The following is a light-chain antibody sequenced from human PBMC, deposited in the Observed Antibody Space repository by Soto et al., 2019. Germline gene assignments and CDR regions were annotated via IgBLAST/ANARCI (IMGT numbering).Light chain of an antibody. Sequence: EVMLTQSPGTLSLSPGERGTISCRASESVSSSSLAWYQQRPGQAPRLLIHGASSRATGIPDRFSGSGSGTDFTLTISRLEPEDSAVYYCQQYGSSPPWTFGQGTKVDIK. J-gene: IGKJ1*01. V-gene: IGKV3-20*01. CDR2: GAS. CDR3: QQYGSSPPWT. CDR1: ESVSSSS.